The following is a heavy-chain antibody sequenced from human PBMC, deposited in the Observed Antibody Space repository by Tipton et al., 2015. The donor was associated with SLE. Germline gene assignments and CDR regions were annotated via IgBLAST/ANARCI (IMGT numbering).Heavy chain of an antibody. CDR1: GGSISSYY. CDR3: ARAPLRYSRSWPAGIFDY. D-gene: IGHD6-13*01. Sequence: TLSLTCTVSGGSISSYYWSWIRQPPGKGLEWIGYIYYSGSTNYNPSLKSRVTISVDTSKNQFSLKLSSVTAADTAVYYCARAPLRYSRSWPAGIFDYWGQGSLFTVSA. CDR2: IYYSGST. V-gene: IGHV4-59*01. J-gene: IGHJ4*02.